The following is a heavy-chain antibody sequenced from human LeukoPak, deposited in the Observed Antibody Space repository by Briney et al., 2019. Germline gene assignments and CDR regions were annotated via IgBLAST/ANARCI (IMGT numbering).Heavy chain of an antibody. V-gene: IGHV4-34*01. CDR2: INHSGST. D-gene: IGHD5-18*01. J-gene: IGHJ4*02. Sequence: PSETLSLTCAVYGGFFSGYYWSWIRQPPGKGLEWIGEINHSGSTNYNPSLKSRVTISVVTSKNQSSMKLSSVTAADTAVYYCARGPPSGYSYGSYFDYWGQGTLVTVSS. CDR3: ARGPPSGYSYGSYFDY. CDR1: GGFFSGYY.